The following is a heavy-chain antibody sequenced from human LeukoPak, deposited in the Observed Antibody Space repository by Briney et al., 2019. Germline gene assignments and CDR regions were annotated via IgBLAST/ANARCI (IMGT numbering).Heavy chain of an antibody. CDR3: ARGDFYSYPY. J-gene: IGHJ4*02. V-gene: IGHV4-59*12. D-gene: IGHD5-18*01. Sequence: SETLSLTCTVSGGSISSYYWSWIRQPPGKGQEWIGYMHYSGSTKYNPSLKSRVTTSVDTSKNQFSLKLSSVTAADTAVYYCARGDFYSYPYWGQGTLVTVSS. CDR1: GGSISSYY. CDR2: MHYSGST.